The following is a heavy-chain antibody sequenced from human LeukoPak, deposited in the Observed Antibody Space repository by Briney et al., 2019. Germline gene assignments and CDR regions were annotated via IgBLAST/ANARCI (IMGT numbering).Heavy chain of an antibody. CDR2: ISWNSGSI. CDR1: GFTFDDYA. J-gene: IGHJ4*02. V-gene: IGHV3-9*01. Sequence: HTGRFLRLSCAASGFTFDDYAMHWVRQAPGKGLEWVSGISWNSGSIGYADSVKGRSTISRDNAKNSLYLQMNSLRAEDTALYYCAKAPYSGSYYFDYWGQGTLVTVSS. D-gene: IGHD1-26*01. CDR3: AKAPYSGSYYFDY.